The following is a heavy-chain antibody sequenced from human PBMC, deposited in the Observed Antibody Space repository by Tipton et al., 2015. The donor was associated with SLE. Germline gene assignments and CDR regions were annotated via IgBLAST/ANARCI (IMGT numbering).Heavy chain of an antibody. Sequence: SLRLSCTASGFTFTEAWMNWVRQAPGKGLEWVGRIKRKVDGETTDYGAPVRGRFTIWRDDSKNTLYLQMNSLKTEDTAVYFCTTDMKDYWGQGSLVTVSS. J-gene: IGHJ4*02. D-gene: IGHD3-16*01. V-gene: IGHV3-15*01. CDR3: TTDMKDY. CDR1: GFTFTEAW. CDR2: IKRKVDGETT.